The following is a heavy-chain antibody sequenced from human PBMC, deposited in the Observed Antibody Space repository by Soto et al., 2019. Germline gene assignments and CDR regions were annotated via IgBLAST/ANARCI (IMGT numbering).Heavy chain of an antibody. CDR2: IYYSGST. CDR3: ARVWGGAFDF. J-gene: IGHJ3*01. D-gene: IGHD3-10*01. CDR1: GCTMTRYY. V-gene: IGHV4-59*01. Sequence: SETLSVTGRFSGCTMTRYYWSWIRQPPGKGLEWIGYIYYSGSTNYNPSLKSRVTISVDTSKNQFSLKLSSVTAADTAVYYCARVWGGAFDFWGQGTMVT.